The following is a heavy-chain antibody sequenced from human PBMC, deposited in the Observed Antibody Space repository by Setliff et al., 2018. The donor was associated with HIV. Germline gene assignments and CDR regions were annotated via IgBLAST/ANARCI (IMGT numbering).Heavy chain of an antibody. J-gene: IGHJ4*02. CDR1: GGSISSSAYY. CDR3: ARSPAAEGY. D-gene: IGHD6-13*01. Sequence: SETLSLTCTVSGGSISSSAYYWGWIRQPPGKGLEWIGSISSTGNTYYNPSLKSRVTIFVDTSKNQFSLKLSSVTAADTAVYYCARSPAAEGYWGQGTLVTVSS. V-gene: IGHV4-39*01. CDR2: ISSTGNT.